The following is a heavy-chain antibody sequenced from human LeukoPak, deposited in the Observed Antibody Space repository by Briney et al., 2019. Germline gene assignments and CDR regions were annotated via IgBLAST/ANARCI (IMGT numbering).Heavy chain of an antibody. Sequence: GGSLRLSCAASGFTFSSYAMSWVRQAPGKGLEWVSVISASGGRTSYADSVKGRFTVSRDNSKNTLYLQMNSLRAEDTAVYYCARPISYCSSTSCYYYYGMDVWGQGTTVTVSS. CDR3: ARPISYCSSTSCYYYYGMDV. D-gene: IGHD2-2*01. J-gene: IGHJ6*02. CDR1: GFTFSSYA. V-gene: IGHV3-23*01. CDR2: ISASGGRT.